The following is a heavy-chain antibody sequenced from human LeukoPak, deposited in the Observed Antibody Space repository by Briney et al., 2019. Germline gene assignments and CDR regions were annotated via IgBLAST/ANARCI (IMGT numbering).Heavy chain of an antibody. CDR3: ATVSGAGGFLHK. Sequence: SETLSLTCTVSGGSISSSSYYWGWIRQPPGKGLEWIGSIYYSGSTYYNPSLKSRVTISVDTSKNQFSLKLSSVTAADTAVYFCATVSGAGGFLHKWGQGILVTVSS. D-gene: IGHD7-27*01. V-gene: IGHV4-39*07. CDR2: IYYSGST. J-gene: IGHJ4*02. CDR1: GGSISSSSYY.